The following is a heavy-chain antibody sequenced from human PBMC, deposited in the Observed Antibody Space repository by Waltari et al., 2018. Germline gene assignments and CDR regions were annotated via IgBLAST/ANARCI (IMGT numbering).Heavy chain of an antibody. V-gene: IGHV3-30*01. CDR1: GFTFSRYA. Sequence: QVQLVESGGDVVQPGRSLRLSCAASGFTFSRYAMHWVRQAPGKGLEWVAVISYDGSNKYYADSVKGRFTISRDNSKNTLYLQMNSLRAEDTAVYYCARPDYDILGFDPWGQGTLVTVSS. CDR3: ARPDYDILGFDP. CDR2: ISYDGSNK. D-gene: IGHD3-9*01. J-gene: IGHJ5*02.